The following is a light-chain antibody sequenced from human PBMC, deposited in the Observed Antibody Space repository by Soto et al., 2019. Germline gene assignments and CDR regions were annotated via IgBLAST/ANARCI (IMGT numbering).Light chain of an antibody. Sequence: DIQFTQSPSTRSATAGDRVTITCRASQSISSWLAWYQHKPGKAPKLLIYDASSLDSGVPSRFSGSRSGTEFTRTISSLQPDDFATYYCQQYDTYWETFGQGTKVDIK. CDR1: QSISSW. J-gene: IGKJ1*01. CDR3: QQYDTYWET. CDR2: DAS. V-gene: IGKV1-5*01.